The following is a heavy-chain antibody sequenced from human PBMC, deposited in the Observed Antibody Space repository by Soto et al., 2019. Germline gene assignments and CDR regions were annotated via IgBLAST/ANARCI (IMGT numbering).Heavy chain of an antibody. CDR2: ISIRGGDE. D-gene: IGHD6-6*01. CDR1: GFTFSSYA. CDR3: ARGTIVARQHIDY. Sequence: QVQLVESGGGVVQPGKSLRLSCAASGFTFSSYAMHWARQAPGKGLEWVTVISIRGGDEYYAESVRGRFTISRDDSKNTLYLQMDSLRVEDTAVYYCARGTIVARQHIDYLGQGTLVTVSS. J-gene: IGHJ4*02. V-gene: IGHV3-30*03.